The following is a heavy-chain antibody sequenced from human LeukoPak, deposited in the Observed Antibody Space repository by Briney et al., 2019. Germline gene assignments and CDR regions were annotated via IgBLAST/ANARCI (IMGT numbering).Heavy chain of an antibody. J-gene: IGHJ5*02. D-gene: IGHD3-10*01. CDR2: ISWNSGSI. CDR1: GFTFDDYA. Sequence: GGSLRLSCAASGFTFDDYAMHWVRQAPGKGLEWVSGISWNSGSIGYADSVKGRFTISRDNAKNSLYLQMNSLRAEDTALYYCAKGDGSGSVRFDPWGQGTLVTVSS. V-gene: IGHV3-9*01. CDR3: AKGDGSGSVRFDP.